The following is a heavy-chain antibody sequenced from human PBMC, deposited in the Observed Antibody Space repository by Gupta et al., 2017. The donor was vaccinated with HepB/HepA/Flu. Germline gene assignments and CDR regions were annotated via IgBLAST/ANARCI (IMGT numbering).Heavy chain of an antibody. J-gene: IGHJ4*02. CDR1: GITFNSYA. Sequence: EVQLLESGGGLIQPGGSLRLSCAASGITFNSYAMTWVRQAPGKGLEWVSGISSSGSGTYYADSVKGRFTISRDNSKKTLYLQLNRLRAEDTAVYYCAKEINSAPKGRIDCGGQGTLVTVSS. D-gene: IGHD1-1*01. V-gene: IGHV3-23*01. CDR2: ISSSGSGT. CDR3: AKEINSAPKGRIDC.